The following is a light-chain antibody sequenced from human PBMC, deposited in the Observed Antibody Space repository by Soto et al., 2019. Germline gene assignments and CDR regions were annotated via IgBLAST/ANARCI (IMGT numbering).Light chain of an antibody. J-gene: IGLJ3*02. V-gene: IGLV1-40*01. Sequence: QSVLTQPPSVYGAPGHRVTISCSGSSSNIGAHYDVHWYQQLPGTAPKLLIYGITNRPSGVPDRFSGSKSGTSASLAITGLQAEDEADYYCQSYDSSLSGSVVFGGGTKLTVL. CDR2: GIT. CDR3: QSYDSSLSGSVV. CDR1: SSNIGAHYD.